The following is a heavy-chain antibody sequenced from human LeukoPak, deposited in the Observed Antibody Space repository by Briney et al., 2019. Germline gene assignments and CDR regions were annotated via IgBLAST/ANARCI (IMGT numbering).Heavy chain of an antibody. Sequence: PSETLSLTCTVSGGSISSGGYYWSWIRQPPGKGLEWIGYIYHSGSTYYNPSLKSRLTISVDRSKNQFSLKLSSVTAADTAVYYCARARRYSSSWYDEYYFDYWGQGTLVTVSS. CDR1: GGSISSGGYY. D-gene: IGHD6-13*01. J-gene: IGHJ4*02. CDR3: ARARRYSSSWYDEYYFDY. CDR2: IYHSGST. V-gene: IGHV4-30-2*01.